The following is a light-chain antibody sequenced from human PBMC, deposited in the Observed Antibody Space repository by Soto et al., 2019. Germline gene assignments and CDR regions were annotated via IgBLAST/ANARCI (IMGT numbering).Light chain of an antibody. J-gene: IGKJ4*01. V-gene: IGKV3-15*01. Sequence: IVMKQSPATLSVSKGERATLSCRASQSVSSNLAWYQQKPGQAPRLLIYGASTRATGIPARFSASGSGTDFTLTISRLEPEDFAVYYCQQYGSSMSTFGGGTNVDIK. CDR3: QQYGSSMST. CDR1: QSVSSN. CDR2: GAS.